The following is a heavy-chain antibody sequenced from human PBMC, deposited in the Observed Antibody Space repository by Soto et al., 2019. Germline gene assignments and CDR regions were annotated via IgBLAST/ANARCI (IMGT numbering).Heavy chain of an antibody. Sequence: QVQLQQWGAGLLKPSETLSLTCAVYGGSFSTDYWSWIRQPPGKGLEWIGETNPSGGTNYNPSLKSRVTISVATSKNQFSLKWSSVTAADTAVYYCARVLAARASRDFDYWGQGTLVTVSS. J-gene: IGHJ4*02. D-gene: IGHD6-6*01. CDR1: GGSFSTDY. CDR2: TNPSGGT. CDR3: ARVLAARASRDFDY. V-gene: IGHV4-34*01.